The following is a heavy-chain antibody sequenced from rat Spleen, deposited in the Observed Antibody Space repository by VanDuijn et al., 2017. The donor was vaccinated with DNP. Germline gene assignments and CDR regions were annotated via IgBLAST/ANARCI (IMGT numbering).Heavy chain of an antibody. Sequence: EVQLVESGGGLVQPGRSLKLSCAASGFTFSNYGMAWVRQAPTKGLEWVASISTGGGNTYYRDSVKGRFTISRDNAENTVYLQMNSLRSDDTATYYCAKDPSPEGGYWGQGVMVTVSS. CDR2: ISTGGGNT. D-gene: IGHD1-11*01. V-gene: IGHV5S13*01. J-gene: IGHJ2*01. CDR3: AKDPSPEGGY. CDR1: GFTFSNYG.